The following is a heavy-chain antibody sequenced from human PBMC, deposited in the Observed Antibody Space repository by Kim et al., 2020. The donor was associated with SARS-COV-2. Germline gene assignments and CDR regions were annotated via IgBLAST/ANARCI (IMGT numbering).Heavy chain of an antibody. V-gene: IGHV3-30*01. J-gene: IGHJ6*02. Sequence: KTNYVGSVKGRFTVSRDNSKSTLYLQMNSLRVEDTAVYYCARGKDYAMDVWGQGTTVTVSS. CDR2: KT. CDR3: ARGKDYAMDV.